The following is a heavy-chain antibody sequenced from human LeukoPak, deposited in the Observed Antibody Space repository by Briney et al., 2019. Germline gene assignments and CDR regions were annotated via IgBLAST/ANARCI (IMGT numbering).Heavy chain of an antibody. CDR1: GGSISSYY. J-gene: IGHJ3*02. D-gene: IGHD3-16*01. Sequence: SETLSLTCTVSGGSISSYYWSWIRQPPGKGLEWIGYIYYSGSTNYNLSLKSRVTISVDTSKNQFSLKLSSVTAADTAVYYCARGYEPEAVDAFDIWGQGTMVTVSS. V-gene: IGHV4-59*01. CDR2: IYYSGST. CDR3: ARGYEPEAVDAFDI.